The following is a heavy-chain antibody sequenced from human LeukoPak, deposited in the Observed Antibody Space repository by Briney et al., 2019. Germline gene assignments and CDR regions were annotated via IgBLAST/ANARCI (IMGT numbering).Heavy chain of an antibody. J-gene: IGHJ4*02. CDR2: ISGSGGST. CDR3: AKDGGGYCSSNSCYTTPDY. V-gene: IGHV3-23*01. D-gene: IGHD2-2*02. CDR1: GFTFSSYA. Sequence: GGSLRLSCAASGFTFSSYAMSWVRQAPGKGLEWVSAISGSGGSTYYADSVKGRFTISRDNSKNTLYLQMNSLRAEDRAVYYCAKDGGGYCSSNSCYTTPDYWGRGTLVTVSS.